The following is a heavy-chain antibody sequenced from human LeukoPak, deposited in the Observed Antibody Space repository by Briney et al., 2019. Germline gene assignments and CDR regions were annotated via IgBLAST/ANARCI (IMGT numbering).Heavy chain of an antibody. Sequence: HAGGSLRHSCAASGFTFSSYWMHWVRQAPGKGLVWVSRINSDGSRTSDADSVKGRFTISRDNAKNTLYLQMNSLRAEDTAVYYCARDRDPAQGDYGDYPDYWGQGTLVTVSS. CDR2: INSDGSRT. V-gene: IGHV3-74*01. J-gene: IGHJ4*02. CDR3: ARDRDPAQGDYGDYPDY. D-gene: IGHD4-17*01. CDR1: GFTFSSYW.